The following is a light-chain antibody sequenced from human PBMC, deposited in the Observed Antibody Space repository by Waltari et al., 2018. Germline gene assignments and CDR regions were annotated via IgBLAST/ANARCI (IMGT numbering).Light chain of an antibody. CDR3: QQYNNWPPIT. J-gene: IGKJ5*01. CDR1: QNVSSN. V-gene: IGKV3D-15*03. CDR2: GAS. Sequence: EIVMTQSLATLSVSPGERATLPGRAIQNVSSNLAVYPQKPGQAPRLPLYGASIRATGIPARFSGSGSGTEFTLTISILQSEDFAVYYCQQYNNWPPITFGQGTRLEIK.